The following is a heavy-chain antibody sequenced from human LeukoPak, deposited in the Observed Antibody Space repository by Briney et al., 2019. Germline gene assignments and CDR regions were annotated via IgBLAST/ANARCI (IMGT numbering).Heavy chain of an antibody. V-gene: IGHV1-18*01. CDR3: ARVYYDILTGYYPSDLDY. CDR1: GYTFTSYG. D-gene: IGHD3-9*01. J-gene: IGHJ4*02. CDR2: ISAYNGNT. Sequence: ASVKVSCKASGYTFTSYGISWVRQAPGQGLEGMGWISAYNGNTNYAQKLQGRVTLTTDTSTSTAYMELRSLRSDDTAVYYCARVYYDILTGYYPSDLDYWGQEPLVTVSS.